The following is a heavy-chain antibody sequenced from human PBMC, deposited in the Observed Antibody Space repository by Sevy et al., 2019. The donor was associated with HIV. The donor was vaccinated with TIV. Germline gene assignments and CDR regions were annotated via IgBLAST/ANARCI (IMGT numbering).Heavy chain of an antibody. D-gene: IGHD2-15*01. V-gene: IGHV3-21*01. Sequence: GGSLRLSCAASGFTFSTYSMNWVRQAPGKGLEWVSCISSSSRYISYADSLKGRFTVSRDNAKNSLYLQMNSLRAEDTAVYYCARVGRDVCKERDYWGQGTLVTVSS. CDR2: ISSSSRYI. CDR3: ARVGRDVCKERDY. J-gene: IGHJ4*02. CDR1: GFTFSTYS.